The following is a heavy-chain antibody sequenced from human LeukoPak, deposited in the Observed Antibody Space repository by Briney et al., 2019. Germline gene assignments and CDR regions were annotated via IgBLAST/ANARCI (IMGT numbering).Heavy chain of an antibody. J-gene: IGHJ5*02. CDR3: AKDWHILTGRNCFDP. D-gene: IGHD3-9*01. Sequence: ASVKVSCKVSGYTLTELSMHWVRQAPGKGLEWMGGFDPEDGETIYAQKFQGRVTMSADTSTSTAYMELRSLRFDDTAIYYCAKDWHILTGRNCFDPWGQGTLVTVSS. CDR2: FDPEDGET. V-gene: IGHV1-24*01. CDR1: GYTLTELS.